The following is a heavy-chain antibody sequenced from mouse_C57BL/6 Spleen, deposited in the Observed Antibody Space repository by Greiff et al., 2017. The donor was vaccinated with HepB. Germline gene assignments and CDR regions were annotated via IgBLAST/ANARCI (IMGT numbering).Heavy chain of an antibody. D-gene: IGHD2-1*01. J-gene: IGHJ2*01. CDR1: GYTFTSYW. CDR2: IHPNSGST. V-gene: IGHV1-64*01. CDR3: AREGPYGNFDY. Sequence: QVQLQHPGAELVKPGASVKLSCKASGYTFTSYWMHWVKQRPGQGLEWIGMIHPNSGSTNYNEKFKSKATLTVDKSSSTAYMQLSSLTSEDSAVYYCAREGPYGNFDYWGQGTTLTVSS.